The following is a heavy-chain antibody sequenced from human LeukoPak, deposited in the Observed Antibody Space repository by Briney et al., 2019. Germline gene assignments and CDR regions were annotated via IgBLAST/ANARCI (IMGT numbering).Heavy chain of an antibody. J-gene: IGHJ4*02. CDR1: GFTFSSYG. CDR3: ARDPSRSYFDY. CDR2: ISYDGSNK. Sequence: SGGSLRLSCAASGFTFSSYGMHWVRQAPGKGLEWVAVISYDGSNKYYADSVKGRFTISRDNSKNTLYLQMNSLRAEDTAAYYCARDPSRSYFDYWGQGTLVTVSS. V-gene: IGHV3-30*03.